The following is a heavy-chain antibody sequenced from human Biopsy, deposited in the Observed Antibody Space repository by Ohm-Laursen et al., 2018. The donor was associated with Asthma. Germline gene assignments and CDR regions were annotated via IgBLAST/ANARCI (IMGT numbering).Heavy chain of an antibody. Sequence: TLSLTCLVSGGSIGRGGYYWSWMRHFPGKGLEWIAYIYSSGDTYYSPSLKSRVSISLDTSKNQFSLRLTSVTAADTAVYYCARDRAMISETWGQGTLVTVSS. D-gene: IGHD3-22*01. CDR1: GGSIGRGGYY. V-gene: IGHV4-30-4*08. J-gene: IGHJ5*02. CDR2: IYSSGDT. CDR3: ARDRAMISET.